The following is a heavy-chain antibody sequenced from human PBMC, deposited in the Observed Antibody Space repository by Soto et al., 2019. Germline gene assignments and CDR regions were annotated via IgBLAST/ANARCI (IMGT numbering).Heavy chain of an antibody. J-gene: IGHJ1*01. D-gene: IGHD6-13*01. CDR3: AKDIYSSSWGYFQH. CDR1: GFTFSSYS. Sequence: PGGSLRLSCAASGFTFSSYSISWVRQAPWKGLEWVSAISGSGSSTYYADSVKGRFTISRDNSKNKLYLQMNSLRAEDTAVYYCAKDIYSSSWGYFQHWGQGTLVTFYS. V-gene: IGHV3-23*01. CDR2: ISGSGSST.